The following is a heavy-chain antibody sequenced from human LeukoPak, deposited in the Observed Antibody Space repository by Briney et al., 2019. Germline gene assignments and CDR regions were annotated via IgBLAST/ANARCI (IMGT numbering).Heavy chain of an antibody. D-gene: IGHD6-13*01. CDR2: IYHSGST. Sequence: SETLSLTCAVSVGSISSGGYSWSWIRQPPGKGLEWIGYIYHSGSTYYNPSLKSRVTISVDRSKNQFSLKLSFVTAADTAVYYCARAGKAAAGTGAFDIWGQGTMVTVSS. V-gene: IGHV4-30-2*01. CDR3: ARAGKAAAGTGAFDI. CDR1: VGSISSGGYS. J-gene: IGHJ3*02.